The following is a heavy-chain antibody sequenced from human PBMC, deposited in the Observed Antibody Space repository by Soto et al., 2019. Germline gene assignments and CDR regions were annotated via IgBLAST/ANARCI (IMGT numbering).Heavy chain of an antibody. V-gene: IGHV5-51*01. D-gene: IGHD6-6*01. J-gene: IGHJ6*02. Sequence: GESLKISCKGSGYSFTSYWIGWVRQMPGKGLEWMGIIYPGDSDTRYSPSFQGQVTISADKSISTAYLQWSSLKASDTAMYYCARRGRSSARGYYYYVMDVWGQGTTVTVSS. CDR1: GYSFTSYW. CDR3: ARRGRSSARGYYYYVMDV. CDR2: IYPGDSDT.